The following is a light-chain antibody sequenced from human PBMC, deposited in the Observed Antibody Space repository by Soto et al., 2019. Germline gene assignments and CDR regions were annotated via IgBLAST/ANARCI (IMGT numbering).Light chain of an antibody. Sequence: EIVLTQSPGTLSLSPGERATLSCRASQSVRSSHLAWYQQQPGQAPRLLIYGTSSRATGIPDRFSGSGSGTDFTLTISRLEPEDFAVYYCQHYCSSPLWVFGQGTKVEIK. J-gene: IGKJ1*01. CDR1: QSVRSSH. CDR2: GTS. V-gene: IGKV3-20*01. CDR3: QHYCSSPLWV.